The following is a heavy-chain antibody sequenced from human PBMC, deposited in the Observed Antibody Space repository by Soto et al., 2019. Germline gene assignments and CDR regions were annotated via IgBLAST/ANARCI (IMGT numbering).Heavy chain of an antibody. J-gene: IGHJ3*02. Sequence: QVRLEQSGADVKTPGASVKVSCQASGYTFNIYAIHWVRQAPGQRPEWMGWMNADNGNTEYSPKFHGRVTMTRDRYARAAYMELSGLTSEDTAVYYCARDCTYCGGDTGREAFDIWGQGTMVTVS. CDR1: GYTFNIYA. V-gene: IGHV1-3*01. CDR3: ARDCTYCGGDTGREAFDI. CDR2: MNADNGNT. D-gene: IGHD2-21*01.